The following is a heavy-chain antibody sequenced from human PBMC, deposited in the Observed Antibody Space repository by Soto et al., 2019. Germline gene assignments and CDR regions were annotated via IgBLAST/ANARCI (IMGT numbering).Heavy chain of an antibody. V-gene: IGHV4-34*01. Sequence: SETLSLTCALDGGSFSDYYWSWIRQPPGKGLEWIGEINHSGRTNYNPSLKSRVTISVDTSKNQFSLKLSSVTAADTAMYYCAHNGVTGTRRFDPWGQGTLVTVSS. CDR1: GGSFSDYY. J-gene: IGHJ5*02. CDR2: INHSGRT. CDR3: AHNGVTGTRRFDP. D-gene: IGHD1-7*01.